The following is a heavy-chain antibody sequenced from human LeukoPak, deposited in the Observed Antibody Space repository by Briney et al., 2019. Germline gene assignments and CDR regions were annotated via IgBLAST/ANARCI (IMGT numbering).Heavy chain of an antibody. CDR3: GKLTAHGSYGTMDV. CDR1: GFTFSSSL. D-gene: IGHD2-2*01. Sequence: PGGSLRLSCAASGFTFSSSLMSWVRQAPGKGLEWVSSISGSGGNTYYAGSVKGRFTISRDNSKNTLYLQMNSLRDEDTAVYYCGKLTAHGSYGTMDVWGQGSTVTVSS. CDR2: ISGSGGNT. V-gene: IGHV3-23*01. J-gene: IGHJ6*02.